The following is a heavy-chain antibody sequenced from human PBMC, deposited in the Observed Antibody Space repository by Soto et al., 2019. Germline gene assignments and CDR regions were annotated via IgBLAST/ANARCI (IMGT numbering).Heavy chain of an antibody. CDR1: GFTVSSNY. CDR2: IYSGGST. CDR3: ARTYGSGSYYRYYYYYYYMDV. J-gene: IGHJ6*03. D-gene: IGHD3-10*01. Sequence: EVQLVESGGGLVQPGGSLRLSCAASGFTVSSNYMSWVRQAPGKGLEWVSVIYSGGSTYYADSVKGRFTISRHNSKNTLYLQMNSLRAEDTAVYYCARTYGSGSYYRYYYYYYYMDVWGKGTTVTVSS. V-gene: IGHV3-53*04.